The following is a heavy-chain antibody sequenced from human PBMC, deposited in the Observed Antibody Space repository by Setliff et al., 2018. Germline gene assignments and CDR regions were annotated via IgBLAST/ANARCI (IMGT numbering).Heavy chain of an antibody. D-gene: IGHD6-13*01. CDR1: GFTFSGYY. CDR3: ARGGRISYRPSTSWYILDY. CDR2: ISRGGSTI. Sequence: PGGSLRLSCAASGFTFSGYYMNWIRQAPGKGLEWLSYISRGGSTIYYADSVKGRFTISRDNAKNSLYLQMNSLRAEDTAVYYCARGGRISYRPSTSWYILDYWGQGTLVTVSS. V-gene: IGHV3-11*04. J-gene: IGHJ4*02.